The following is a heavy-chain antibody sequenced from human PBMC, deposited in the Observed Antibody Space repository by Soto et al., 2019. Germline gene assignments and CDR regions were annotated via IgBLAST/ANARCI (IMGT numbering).Heavy chain of an antibody. CDR1: GFTFSSYG. CDR2: ISYDGSNK. D-gene: IGHD5-12*01. CDR3: AKDHRRENSGYDFSCDY. Sequence: QVQLVESGGGVVQPGRSLRLSCAASGFTFSSYGMHWVRQAPGKGLEWVAVISYDGSNKYYADSVKGRFTISRDNSKNTLYLQMNSLRAEDTAVYYWAKDHRRENSGYDFSCDYWGQGTPVTVSS. J-gene: IGHJ4*02. V-gene: IGHV3-30*18.